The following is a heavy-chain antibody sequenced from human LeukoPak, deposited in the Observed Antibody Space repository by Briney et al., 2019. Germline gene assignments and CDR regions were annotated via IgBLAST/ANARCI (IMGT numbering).Heavy chain of an antibody. CDR2: ISAYNGNT. D-gene: IGHD2-8*01. Sequence: GASVKVSCKASDYTFINYGISWVRQAPGQGLEWMGWISAYNGNTYYAQKFQGRVTVTTDTSTSTACMDLRSLRSDDTAVYYCARTNLDCKNGVCYDYWGQGTPVTVSS. V-gene: IGHV1-18*01. J-gene: IGHJ4*02. CDR3: ARTNLDCKNGVCYDY. CDR1: DYTFINYG.